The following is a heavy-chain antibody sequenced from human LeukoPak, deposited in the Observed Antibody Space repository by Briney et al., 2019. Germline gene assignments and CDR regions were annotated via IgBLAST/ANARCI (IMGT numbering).Heavy chain of an antibody. CDR1: GGTSSSYA. CDR2: IIPILGIA. D-gene: IGHD1-26*01. V-gene: IGHV1-69*04. Sequence: ASVKVSCKASGGTSSSYAISWVRQAPGQGLEWMGRIIPILGIASYAQKFQGRVTITADKSTSTAYMELSSLRSEDTAVYYCASNGIIVGDYYFDYWGQGTLVTVSS. J-gene: IGHJ4*02. CDR3: ASNGIIVGDYYFDY.